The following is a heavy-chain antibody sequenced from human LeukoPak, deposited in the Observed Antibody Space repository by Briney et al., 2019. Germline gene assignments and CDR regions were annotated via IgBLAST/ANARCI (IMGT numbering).Heavy chain of an antibody. Sequence: SETLSLTCTVSGGSISTYYWNWIRQPPGKGLEWIGYIYYSGTTNYNPSLKSRVSMSVDTSKDQFSLKLSSVTAADTAVYYCARDLLGAVAANSYYFDYWGQGTLVTVSS. J-gene: IGHJ4*02. CDR1: GGSISTYY. CDR3: ARDLLGAVAANSYYFDY. V-gene: IGHV4-59*01. CDR2: IYYSGTT. D-gene: IGHD6-19*01.